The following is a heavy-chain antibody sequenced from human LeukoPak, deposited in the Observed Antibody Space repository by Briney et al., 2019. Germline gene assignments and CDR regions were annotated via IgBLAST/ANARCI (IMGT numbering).Heavy chain of an antibody. V-gene: IGHV1-18*01. D-gene: IGHD3-10*01. CDR2: ISAYNGNT. Sequence: ASVKVSCKASGYTFTSYGISWVRQAPGQGLEWMGWISAYNGNTNYAQKLQGRVTMTTDTSTSTAYMELRSLRSDDTAVYYCARDPHYYGSGSYYDYWGQGTLVTVSS. CDR3: ARDPHYYGSGSYYDY. J-gene: IGHJ4*02. CDR1: GYTFTSYG.